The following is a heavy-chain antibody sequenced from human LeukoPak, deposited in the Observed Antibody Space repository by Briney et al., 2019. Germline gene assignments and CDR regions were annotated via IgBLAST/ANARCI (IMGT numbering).Heavy chain of an antibody. J-gene: IGHJ4*02. Sequence: PGGSLRLSCAASGFTFSSYGMHWVRQAPGKGLEWVAFIRYDGSNKYYADSVKGRFTISRDNSKNTLYLQMSSLRAEDTAVYYCAKELRWFGELSLDYWGQGTLVTVSS. D-gene: IGHD3-10*01. V-gene: IGHV3-30*02. CDR3: AKELRWFGELSLDY. CDR1: GFTFSSYG. CDR2: IRYDGSNK.